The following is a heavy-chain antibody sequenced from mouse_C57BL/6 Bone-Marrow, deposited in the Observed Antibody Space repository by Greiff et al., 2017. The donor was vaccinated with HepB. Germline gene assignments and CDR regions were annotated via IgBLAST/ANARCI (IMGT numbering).Heavy chain of an antibody. CDR3: ARDPRWLRTVYY. V-gene: IGHV1-19*01. J-gene: IGHJ2*01. CDR2: INPYNGGT. CDR1: GYTFTDYY. Sequence: EVQLQQSGPVLVKPGASVKMSCKASGYTFTDYYMNWVKQSHGKSLEWIGVINPYNGGTSYNQKFKGKATLTVDKSSSTAYMELNSLTSEDSAVYYCARDPRWLRTVYYWGQGTTLTVSS. D-gene: IGHD2-2*01.